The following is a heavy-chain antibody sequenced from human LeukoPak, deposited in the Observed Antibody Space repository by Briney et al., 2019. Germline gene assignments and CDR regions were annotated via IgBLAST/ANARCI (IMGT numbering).Heavy chain of an antibody. D-gene: IGHD5-18*01. Sequence: SETLSLTCTVSGGPISSSRYHWGWIRQPPGKGLEWIGSIYYSGTTFYNPSLKSRVTISVDTSKNQFSLKVSSVTAADTAVYYCATTYSYTSGGYDYWGQGTLVTVSS. CDR1: GGPISSSRYH. V-gene: IGHV4-39*01. CDR2: IYYSGTT. J-gene: IGHJ4*02. CDR3: ATTYSYTSGGYDY.